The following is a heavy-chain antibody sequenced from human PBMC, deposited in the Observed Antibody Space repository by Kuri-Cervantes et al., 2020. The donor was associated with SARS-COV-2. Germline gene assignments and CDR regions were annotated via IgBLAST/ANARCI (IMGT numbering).Heavy chain of an antibody. CDR2: ISGSGGST. Sequence: GESLRLSCAASGFTFSSYAMSWVRQAPGKGLEWVSAISGSGGSTYYADSVKGRFTISRDNSKNTLYLQMNSLRAEDTAVYYCAKKFESSGIAAAGTEMYFDYWGQGTLVTVSS. CDR3: AKKFESSGIAAAGTEMYFDY. J-gene: IGHJ4*02. D-gene: IGHD6-13*01. CDR1: GFTFSSYA. V-gene: IGHV3-23*01.